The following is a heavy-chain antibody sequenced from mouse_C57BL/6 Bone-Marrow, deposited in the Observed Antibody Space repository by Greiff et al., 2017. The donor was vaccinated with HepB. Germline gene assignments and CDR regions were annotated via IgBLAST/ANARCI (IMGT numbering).Heavy chain of an antibody. CDR3: ARGIYGNFSYWYFDV. V-gene: IGHV1-26*01. CDR1: GYTFTDYY. Sequence: VQLQQSGPELVKPGASVKISCKASGYTFTDYYMNWVKQSHGKSLEWIGDINPNNGGTSYNQKFKGKATLTVDKSSSTAYMELSSLTSEDSAVYYGARGIYGNFSYWYFDVWGTGTTVTVAS. J-gene: IGHJ1*03. D-gene: IGHD2-1*01. CDR2: INPNNGGT.